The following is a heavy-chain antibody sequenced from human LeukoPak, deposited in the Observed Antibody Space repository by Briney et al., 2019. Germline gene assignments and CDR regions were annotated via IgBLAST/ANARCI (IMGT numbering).Heavy chain of an antibody. V-gene: IGHV3-48*01. Sequence: TGGSLRLSCAASGFTFTNYNMNWVRQAPGKGLEWVSFISSSGNSIYCADSVKGRFTVSRDNAKSSLYLQMNSLRAEDTALYYCAKDPLYDSSGAYFDYWGQGTLVTVSS. D-gene: IGHD3-22*01. CDR3: AKDPLYDSSGAYFDY. CDR1: GFTFTNYN. J-gene: IGHJ4*02. CDR2: ISSSGNSI.